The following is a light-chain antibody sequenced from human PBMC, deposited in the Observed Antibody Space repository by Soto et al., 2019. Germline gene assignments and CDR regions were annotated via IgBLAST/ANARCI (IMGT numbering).Light chain of an antibody. CDR1: QSVNSH. CDR2: EVF. V-gene: IGKV3-15*01. CDR3: QQYHTYPQT. J-gene: IGKJ2*01. Sequence: EIVMTQTPATLSVSPGDGATLSCRASQSVNSHLAWYQQKPGQAPRLLIYEVFTRATGIPARFSGSGSGTEFTLTISSLQSEDSATYYCQQYHTYPQTFGQGTRLEI.